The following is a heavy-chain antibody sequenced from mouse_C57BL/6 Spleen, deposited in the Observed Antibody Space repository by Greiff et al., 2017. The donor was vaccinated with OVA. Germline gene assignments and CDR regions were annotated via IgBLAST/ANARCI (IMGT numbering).Heavy chain of an antibody. CDR1: GYTFTDYY. V-gene: IGHV1-19*01. D-gene: IGHD1-1*01. CDR2: INPYNGGT. CDR3: ARRERGYYKGFDV. Sequence: EVKLQQSGPVLVKPGASVKMSCKASGYTFTDYYMNWVKQSHGKSLEWIGVINPYNGGTSYNQKFKGKATLTVDKSSSTAYMELNSLTSEDSAVYYCARRERGYYKGFDVWGTGTTVTVSS. J-gene: IGHJ1*03.